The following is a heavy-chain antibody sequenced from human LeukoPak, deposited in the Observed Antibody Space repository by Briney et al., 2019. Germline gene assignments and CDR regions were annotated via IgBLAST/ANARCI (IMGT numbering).Heavy chain of an antibody. CDR3: AAGVTTFDY. D-gene: IGHD4-17*01. CDR1: GGSFSGYY. V-gene: IGHV4-34*01. J-gene: IGHJ4*02. CDR2: IYYSGST. Sequence: PSETLSLTCAVYGGSFSGYYWSWIRQPPGKGLEWIWSIYYSGSTYYNPSLKSRVTISVDTSKNQFSLKLSSVTAADTAVYYCAAGVTTFDYWGQGTLVTVSS.